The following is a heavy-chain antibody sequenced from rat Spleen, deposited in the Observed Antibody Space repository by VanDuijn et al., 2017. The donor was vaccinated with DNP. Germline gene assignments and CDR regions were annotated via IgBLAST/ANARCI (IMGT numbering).Heavy chain of an antibody. J-gene: IGHJ3*01. Sequence: EVQLVESGGGLVQPGNSLKLSCTDSGFTFSDYAMAWVRQSPKKALEWVATIIYDGTTTYYRDSVKGRFTISRDNAKNTLFLQMDSLGSEDTATYYCAARYSSSWFAYWGQGTLVTVSS. CDR1: GFTFSDYA. CDR3: AARYSSSWFAY. D-gene: IGHD1-2*01. V-gene: IGHV5-17*01. CDR2: IIYDGTTT.